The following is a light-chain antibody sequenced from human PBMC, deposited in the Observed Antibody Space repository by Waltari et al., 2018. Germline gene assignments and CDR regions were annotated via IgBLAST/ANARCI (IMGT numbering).Light chain of an antibody. CDR3: QQSYRTPYT. CDR2: AAS. Sequence: DIQMTQCPSSLSASVVDRVTISCRASQNINRYLNWYQQKPGKAPKLLICAASTLQSGVPSRFSGSGSGTDFTLTISSLQPEDSASYYCQQSYRTPYTFGQGTKVEV. J-gene: IGKJ2*01. CDR1: QNINRY. V-gene: IGKV1-39*01.